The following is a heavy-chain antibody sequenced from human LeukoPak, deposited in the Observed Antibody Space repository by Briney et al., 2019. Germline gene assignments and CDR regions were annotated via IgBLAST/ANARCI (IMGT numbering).Heavy chain of an antibody. CDR2: INHSGST. J-gene: IGHJ3*02. CDR1: GGSLSGYY. D-gene: IGHD4-17*01. Sequence: SETLSLTCGVYGGSLSGYYWSWIRQPPGKGLEWIGEINHSGSTNYNPSLKSRVTISVDTSKNQFSLKLSSVTAADTAVYYCARGDYGDYESVYAFDIWGQGTMVTVSS. V-gene: IGHV4-34*01. CDR3: ARGDYGDYESVYAFDI.